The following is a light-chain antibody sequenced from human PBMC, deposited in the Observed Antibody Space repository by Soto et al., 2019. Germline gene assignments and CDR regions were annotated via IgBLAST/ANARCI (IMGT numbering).Light chain of an antibody. J-gene: IGKJ4*01. CDR3: XXLKSYPLT. V-gene: IGKV1-9*01. CDR1: QGITTY. CDR2: AAS. Sequence: DIPLTQSPSFLSASVGDRVTITCRASQGITTYLAWYQQKPGKAPKLLIYAASTLQSGVPSRFSGSGSGTEFTLAISSLQPEDFXXYXXXXLKSYPLTFGGGTKVEIK.